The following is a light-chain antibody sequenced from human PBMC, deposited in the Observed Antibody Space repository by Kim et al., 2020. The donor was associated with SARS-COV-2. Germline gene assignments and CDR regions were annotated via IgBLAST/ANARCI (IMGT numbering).Light chain of an antibody. J-gene: IGLJ3*02. CDR1: KIGDIN. CDR3: QVWDGSRDHLV. V-gene: IGLV3-21*04. Sequence: SYELTQPPSVSLAPGETARITCGGDKIGDINVHWYLQRPGQAPVLVISDDSDRPSGIPERSSVSYSGNTATLTINRLEAGVEADYYCQVWDGSRDHLVFG. CDR2: DDS.